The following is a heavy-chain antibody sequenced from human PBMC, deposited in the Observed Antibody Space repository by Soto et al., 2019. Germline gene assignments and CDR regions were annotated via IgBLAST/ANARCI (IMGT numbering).Heavy chain of an antibody. CDR3: ARGRDCTNGVCRRYYYYYYMDV. V-gene: IGHV4-34*01. D-gene: IGHD2-8*01. CDR2: INHSGST. J-gene: IGHJ6*03. CDR1: GGSFSGYY. Sequence: SETLSLTCAVYGGSFSGYYWSWIRQPPGKGLEWTGEINHSGSTNYNPSLKSRVTISVDTSKNQFSLKLSSVTAADTAVYYCARGRDCTNGVCRRYYYYYYMDVWGKGTTVTVSS.